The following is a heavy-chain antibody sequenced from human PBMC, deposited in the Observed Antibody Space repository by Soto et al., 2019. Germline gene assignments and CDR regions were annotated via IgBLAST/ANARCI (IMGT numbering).Heavy chain of an antibody. CDR1: GYTFTAYY. V-gene: IGHV1-2*02. Sequence: QVQLVQSGAEVKKPGASVKVSCKASGYTFTAYYMHWVRQAPGQGLEWMGWINPNSGGTYHAQNFQGRVTMTRDTSTATVYMELASLRSDDTAVYYCASGGGRGYNELDPWGHGTLVIVSS. CDR2: INPNSGGT. D-gene: IGHD5-12*01. J-gene: IGHJ5*02. CDR3: ASGGGRGYNELDP.